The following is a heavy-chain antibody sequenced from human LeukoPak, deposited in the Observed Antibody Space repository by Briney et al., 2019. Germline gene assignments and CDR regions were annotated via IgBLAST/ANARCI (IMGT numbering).Heavy chain of an antibody. D-gene: IGHD4-23*01. CDR3: ARYDDYGGLNWFDP. Sequence: SVKVSCKASGGTFSSYNISWVRQAPGQGLEWMGRIIPILGIANYAQKFQGRVTITADKSTSTAYMELSSLRSEDTAVYYCARYDDYGGLNWFDPWGQGTLVTVSS. V-gene: IGHV1-69*02. CDR1: GGTFSSYN. J-gene: IGHJ5*02. CDR2: IIPILGIA.